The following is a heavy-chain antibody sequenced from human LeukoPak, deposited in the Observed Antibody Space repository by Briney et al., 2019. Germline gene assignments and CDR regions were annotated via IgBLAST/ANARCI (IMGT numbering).Heavy chain of an antibody. J-gene: IGHJ3*02. CDR3: ARANENRTWIQLWPRPYALDI. D-gene: IGHD5-18*01. CDR1: GGSFSGYY. Sequence: SETLSLTCAVYGGSFSGYYWSWIRQPPGKGLEWIGEINHSGSTNYNPSLKSRVTISVDTSKNQFSLKLSSVTAADTAVYYCARANENRTWIQLWPRPYALDIWGQGTMVTVSS. V-gene: IGHV4-34*01. CDR2: INHSGST.